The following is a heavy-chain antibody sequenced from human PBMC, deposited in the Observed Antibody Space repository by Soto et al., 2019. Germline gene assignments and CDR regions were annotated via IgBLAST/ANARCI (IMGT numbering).Heavy chain of an antibody. J-gene: IGHJ4*02. CDR1: AGSFSGYY. D-gene: IGHD3-3*01. CDR3: ARGRITIFGVVTTDFDY. V-gene: IGHV4-34*01. CDR2: INHSGST. Sequence: TLSLTCAVYAGSFSGYYWCWIRQPPGKGLEWIGEINHSGSTNYNPSLKSRVTISVDTSKNQFSLKLSSVTAADTAVYYCARGRITIFGVVTTDFDYWGQGTLVTVSS.